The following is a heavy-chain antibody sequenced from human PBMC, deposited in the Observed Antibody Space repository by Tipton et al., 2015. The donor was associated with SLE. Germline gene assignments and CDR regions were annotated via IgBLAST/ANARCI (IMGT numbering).Heavy chain of an antibody. CDR2: IYTSGST. D-gene: IGHD6-13*01. J-gene: IGHJ4*02. CDR3: ASSPGYSSSWAFDY. Sequence: TLSLTCTVSGGSISSGSYYWSWIRQPAGKGLEWIGHIYTSGSTNYNPSLKSRVTISVDTSKNQFSLKLSSVTAADTAVYYCASSPGYSSSWAFDYWGQGTLVTVSS. CDR1: GGSISSGSYY. V-gene: IGHV4-61*09.